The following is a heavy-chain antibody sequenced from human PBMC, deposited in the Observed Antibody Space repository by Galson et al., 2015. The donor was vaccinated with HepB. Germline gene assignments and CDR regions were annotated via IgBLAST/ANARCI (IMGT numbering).Heavy chain of an antibody. V-gene: IGHV3-53*01. CDR1: GFTVSRNY. J-gene: IGHJ3*02. D-gene: IGHD4-17*01. CDR3: ARAQMTTVTIDAFDI. Sequence: SLRLSCAASGFTVSRNYMSWVRQAPGKGLEWVSVIYSGGTTYYADSVKGRFTISRDNSKNTLFLQMNSLRAEDTAVYYCARAQMTTVTIDAFDIWGQGTMVTVSS. CDR2: IYSGGTT.